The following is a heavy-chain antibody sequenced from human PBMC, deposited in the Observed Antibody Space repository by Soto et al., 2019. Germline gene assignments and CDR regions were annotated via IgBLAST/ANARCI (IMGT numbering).Heavy chain of an antibody. CDR2: INAGNGNT. CDR1: GYTFTSYA. V-gene: IGHV1-3*01. Sequence: ASVKVSCKASGYTFTSYAMQWVRQAPGQRLEWMGWINAGNGNTKYSQKFQGRVTITSDTSASTDYTELSSLRSEDTAVYYCARDLGGWTDYWGQGTLVTVSS. J-gene: IGHJ4*02. CDR3: ARDLGGWTDY. D-gene: IGHD6-19*01.